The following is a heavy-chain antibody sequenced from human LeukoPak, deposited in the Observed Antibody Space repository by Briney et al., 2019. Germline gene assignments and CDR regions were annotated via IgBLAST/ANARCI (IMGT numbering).Heavy chain of an antibody. D-gene: IGHD2-15*01. CDR1: GHTFTAYY. J-gene: IGHJ4*02. CDR2: IKADNGDT. Sequence: ASVKVSCETSGHTFTAYYMHWVRQAPGQGLEWMGWIKADNGDTNYAQKFQDRVTMTRDTSISTVYMELSSLRSDDTAVYYCARDNRWSFDYWGQGTVVTVSS. CDR3: ARDNRWSFDY. V-gene: IGHV1-2*02.